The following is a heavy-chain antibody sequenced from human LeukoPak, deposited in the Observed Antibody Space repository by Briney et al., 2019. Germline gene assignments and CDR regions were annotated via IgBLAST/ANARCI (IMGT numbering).Heavy chain of an antibody. D-gene: IGHD3-3*01. CDR2: INHSGST. Sequence: SETLSLTCAVYGGSFSGYYWSWIRQPPGKGLEWIGEINHSGSTNYNPSLKGRVTISVDTSKNQFSLKLSSVTAADTAVYYCARGTSVFGTDYWGQGTLVTVSS. V-gene: IGHV4-34*01. CDR3: ARGTSVFGTDY. CDR1: GGSFSGYY. J-gene: IGHJ4*02.